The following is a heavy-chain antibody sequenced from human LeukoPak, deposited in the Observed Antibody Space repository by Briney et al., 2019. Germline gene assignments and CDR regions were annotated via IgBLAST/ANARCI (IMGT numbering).Heavy chain of an antibody. CDR1: GGSISSYY. CDR3: ARLGYSGSGSQITYYYGMDV. D-gene: IGHD3-10*01. CDR2: IYFSGRT. V-gene: IGHV4-39*01. J-gene: IGHJ6*02. Sequence: SETLSLTCTVSGGSISSYYWAWIRQPPGKALEWIGSIYFSGRTYYSPSLKSRVTISVDTSKNQFSLRLSSVTAADTAVYYCARLGYSGSGSQITYYYGMDVWGQGTTVTVSS.